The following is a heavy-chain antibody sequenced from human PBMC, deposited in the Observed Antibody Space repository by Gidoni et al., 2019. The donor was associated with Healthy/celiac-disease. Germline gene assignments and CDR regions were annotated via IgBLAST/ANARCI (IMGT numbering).Heavy chain of an antibody. J-gene: IGHJ4*02. CDR3: AKLPLVTTIGDFLDFSFDY. CDR2: ISGRGGST. CDR1: GFTFSSYA. V-gene: IGHV3-23*01. Sequence: EVQLLESGGGLVQPGGSLRLSCAASGFTFSSYAMSWVRPAPGKGLEWVSAISGRGGSTYYADSVKGRFTISRDNSKNTLYLQMNSLRAEDTAVYYCAKLPLVTTIGDFLDFSFDYWGQGTLVTVSS. D-gene: IGHD3-16*01.